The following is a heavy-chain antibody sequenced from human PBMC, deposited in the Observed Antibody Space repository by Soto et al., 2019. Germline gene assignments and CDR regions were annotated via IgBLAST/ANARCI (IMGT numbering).Heavy chain of an antibody. CDR2: IYPGDSDS. Sequence: PGESLKISCKAFGYSFTSYWIGWVRQMPGKGLEWMGIIYPGDSDSRYSPSFLGQVTISVDKSINTAYLQWSSLKASDTAMYYCARSPVLRYFDWLLDYFDCWGQGTLVTVSS. D-gene: IGHD3-9*01. J-gene: IGHJ4*02. CDR3: ARSPVLRYFDWLLDYFDC. V-gene: IGHV5-51*01. CDR1: GYSFTSYW.